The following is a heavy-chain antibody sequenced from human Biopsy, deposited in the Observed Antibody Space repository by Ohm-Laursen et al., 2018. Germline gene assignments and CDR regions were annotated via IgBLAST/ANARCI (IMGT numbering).Heavy chain of an antibody. V-gene: IGHV3-21*01. CDR3: ARDSSRRAREGGMDF. D-gene: IGHD6-6*01. CDR2: TKKTSSHI. CDR1: GFSVSSYN. Sequence: SLRLSCAAPGFSVSSYNMNWVRQAPGTGQEWVSYTKKTSSHIYDADSVRGRFTITRDIAKNSLYLQMNSLRAEDTAVYYCARDSSRRAREGGMDFWGQGTTVTVSS. J-gene: IGHJ6*02.